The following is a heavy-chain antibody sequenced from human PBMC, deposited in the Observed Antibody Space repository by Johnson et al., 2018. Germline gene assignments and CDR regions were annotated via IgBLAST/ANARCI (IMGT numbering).Heavy chain of an antibody. CDR2: RSCDGSKK. CDR1: GFTFSPYG. CDR3: ASETYYYDSSGYYPAKYGMDV. V-gene: IGHV3-30*03. D-gene: IGHD3-22*01. Sequence: QVQLVQSGGGVVQAGRSLRLSCVVCGFTFSPYGVDWVRQAPVKGLEWVTLRSCDGSKKQNRDTVNGRFTISRDNSKNTLYLQMNSLRAEATAGYYCASETYYYDSSGYYPAKYGMDVWGQGTTVTVSS. J-gene: IGHJ6*02.